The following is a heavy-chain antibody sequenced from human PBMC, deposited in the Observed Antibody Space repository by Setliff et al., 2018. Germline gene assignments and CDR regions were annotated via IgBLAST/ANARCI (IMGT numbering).Heavy chain of an antibody. CDR3: AKQGYSDSLYASDV. V-gene: IGHV1-2*06. J-gene: IGHJ3*01. CDR1: GYTFTAYY. Sequence: GASVKVSCKTSGYTFTAYYIYWVRQAPGHGLELMGRIHPNTGSTNYLQDFQGRVTITRDTSIYTVYMELTGLTSGDTAVYYCAKQGYSDSLYASDVWGQGTVVTVSS. CDR2: IHPNTGST. D-gene: IGHD3-16*02.